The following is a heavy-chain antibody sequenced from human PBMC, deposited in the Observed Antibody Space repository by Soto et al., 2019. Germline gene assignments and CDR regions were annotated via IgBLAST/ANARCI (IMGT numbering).Heavy chain of an antibody. CDR3: ARQVDSSGYYSYYFDY. Sequence: SETLSLTCAVSGGSISSGGYSWSWIRQPPGKGLEWIGYIYHSGSTYYNPSLKSRVTISVDRSKNQFSLKLSSVTAADTAVYYCARQVDSSGYYSYYFDYWGQGTLVTVSS. CDR1: GGSISSGGYS. D-gene: IGHD3-22*01. CDR2: IYHSGST. J-gene: IGHJ4*02. V-gene: IGHV4-30-2*01.